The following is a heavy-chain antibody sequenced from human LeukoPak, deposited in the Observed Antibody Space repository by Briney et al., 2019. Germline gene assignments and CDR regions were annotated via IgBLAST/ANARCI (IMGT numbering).Heavy chain of an antibody. CDR1: GFTFSSYA. D-gene: IGHD6-13*01. V-gene: IGHV1-69*01. J-gene: IGHJ6*03. CDR3: ARGSYSSSWFRYYYYYMDV. CDR2: IIPIFGTA. Sequence: GGSLRLSCAASGFTFSSYAISWVRQAPGQGLEWMGGIIPIFGTANYAQKFQGRVTITADESTSTAYMELSSLRSEDTAVYYCARGSYSSSWFRYYYYYMDVWGKGTTVTISS.